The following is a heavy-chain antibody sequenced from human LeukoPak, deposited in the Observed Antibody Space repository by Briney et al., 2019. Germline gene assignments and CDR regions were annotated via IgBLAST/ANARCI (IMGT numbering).Heavy chain of an antibody. CDR3: ARSTGSTMFIDY. V-gene: IGHV4-59*01. J-gene: IGHJ4*02. CDR2: IYYSGNT. Sequence: SETLSLTCTVSGGSISPYYWSWIRQPPGKGLEWLGSIYYSGNTEYKPSLKSRVAMSVDTSKNQFSLRLSSVTAADTAVYYCARSTGSTMFIDYWGQGTLVTVSS. D-gene: IGHD3-10*02. CDR1: GGSISPYY.